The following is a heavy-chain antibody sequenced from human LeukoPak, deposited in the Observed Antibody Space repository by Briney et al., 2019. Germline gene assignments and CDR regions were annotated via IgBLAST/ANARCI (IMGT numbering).Heavy chain of an antibody. V-gene: IGHV3-30*03. Sequence: QPGGSLRLSCAASGFSFSDYNMHWVRRAPGKGLEWVAVISYDGSNKYYADSVKGRFTISRDNSKNTLYLQMNSLRAEDTAVYYCARCTAMASDYWGQGTPVTVSS. CDR3: ARCTAMASDY. J-gene: IGHJ4*02. CDR1: GFSFSDYN. D-gene: IGHD5-18*01. CDR2: ISYDGSNK.